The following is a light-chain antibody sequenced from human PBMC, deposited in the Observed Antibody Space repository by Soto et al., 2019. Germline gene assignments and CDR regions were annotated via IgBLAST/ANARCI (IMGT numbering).Light chain of an antibody. CDR1: QAISNY. CDR3: QKYSSALT. Sequence: DIQMTQSPSSLSASVGDRITITCRASQAISNYLAWYQQKPGKVPKLLIYSASTLKSGVPSRFSGSGSGTDFPLIISSLQHEDVATYFCQKYSSALTFGQGTRVEIK. CDR2: SAS. V-gene: IGKV1-27*01. J-gene: IGKJ5*01.